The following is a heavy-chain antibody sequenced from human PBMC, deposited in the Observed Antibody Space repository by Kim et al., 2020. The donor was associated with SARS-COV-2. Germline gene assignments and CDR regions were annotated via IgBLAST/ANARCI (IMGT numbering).Heavy chain of an antibody. J-gene: IGHJ4*02. V-gene: IGHV3-30*04. CDR3: ARGPSIVATTGPGYYFDY. CDR2: ISYDGSNK. CDR1: GFTFSSYA. D-gene: IGHD5-12*01. Sequence: GGSLRLSCAASGFTFSSYAMHWVRQAPGKGLEWVAVISYDGSNKYYADSVKGRFTISRDNSKNTLYLQMNSLRAEDTAVYYCARGPSIVATTGPGYYFDYWGQGTLVTVSS.